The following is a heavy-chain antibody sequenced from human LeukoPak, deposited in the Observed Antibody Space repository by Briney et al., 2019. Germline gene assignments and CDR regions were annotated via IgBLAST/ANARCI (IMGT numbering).Heavy chain of an antibody. CDR2: INSDGSST. J-gene: IGHJ6*02. CDR3: ARDAVKYYYGSGSPPYYYYGMDV. CDR1: GFTFSSYW. Sequence: GGSLRLSCAASGFTFSSYWMHWVRQAPGKGLVWVSRINSDGSSTSYADSVKGRFTISRDNSKNTLYLQMNSLRAEDTAVYYCARDAVKYYYGSGSPPYYYYGMDVWGQGTTVTVSS. V-gene: IGHV3-74*01. D-gene: IGHD3-10*01.